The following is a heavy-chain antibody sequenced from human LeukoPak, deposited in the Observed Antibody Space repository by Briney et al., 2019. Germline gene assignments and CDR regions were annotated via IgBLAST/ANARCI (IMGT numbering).Heavy chain of an antibody. D-gene: IGHD6-19*01. CDR3: ARALTLGIAVAGTFAG. J-gene: IGHJ4*02. V-gene: IGHV3-21*01. CDR1: GFTFSSYS. Sequence: GGSLGLSCGASGFTFSSYSMNWVRQAPGKGLEWVSSISSSSSYIYYADSVKGRFTISRDNAKNSLYLQMNSLRAEDTAVYYCARALTLGIAVAGTFAGWGQGTLVTVSS. CDR2: ISSSSSYI.